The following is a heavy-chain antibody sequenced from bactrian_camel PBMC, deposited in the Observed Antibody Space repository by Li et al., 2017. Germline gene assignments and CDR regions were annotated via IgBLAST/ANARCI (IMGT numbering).Heavy chain of an antibody. V-gene: IGHV3S55*01. CDR2: VDSDGLT. Sequence: VQLVESGGGSVEVGGSLRLSCAITGLPSSYYTMAWFRQAPGREREGVAAVDSDGLTRYAESVKGRFTISKDNAENILFLDMSSLKPEDTAMYYCAARRAQSVDGTWYLDHLVFEDWCRGTQVTVS. J-gene: IGHJ4*01. CDR3: AARRAQSVDGTWYLDHLVFED. CDR1: GLPSSYYT. D-gene: IGHD7*01.